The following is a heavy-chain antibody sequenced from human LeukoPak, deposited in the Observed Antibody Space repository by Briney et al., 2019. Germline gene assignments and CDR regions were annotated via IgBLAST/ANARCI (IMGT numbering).Heavy chain of an antibody. CDR1: GYTFTSYG. V-gene: IGHV1-18*01. CDR2: ISAYNGNT. Sequence: ASVKVSCKAPGYTFTSYGISWVRQAPGQGLEWMGWISAYNGNTNYAQKLQGRVTMTTDTSTSTAYMELRSLRSDDTAVYYCARPRRKIAAAGTYQLVNYYYYYGMDVWGQGTTVTVSS. CDR3: ARPRRKIAAAGTYQLVNYYYYYGMDV. J-gene: IGHJ6*02. D-gene: IGHD6-13*01.